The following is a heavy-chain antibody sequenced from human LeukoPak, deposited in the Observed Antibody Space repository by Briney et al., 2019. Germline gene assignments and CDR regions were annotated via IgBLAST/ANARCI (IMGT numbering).Heavy chain of an antibody. J-gene: IGHJ4*02. CDR2: MNINSGNT. V-gene: IGHV1-8*01. Sequence: ASVKASCKPSGYTFTNSDINWVRQATGPGLEWMAWMNINSGNTGHPQKLQGRVTRTRDTSISTAYMELNSLRSDDAAVYYCARVTGRIDYWGQGTLVTVSS. CDR3: ARVTGRIDY. D-gene: IGHD1-26*01. CDR1: GYTFTNSD.